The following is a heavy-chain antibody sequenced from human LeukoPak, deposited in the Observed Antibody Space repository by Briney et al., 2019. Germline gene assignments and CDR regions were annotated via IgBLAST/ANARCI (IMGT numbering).Heavy chain of an antibody. D-gene: IGHD5-24*01. Sequence: ASVKVSCKASGYTFTSYGISWVRQAPGQGLEWMGWISAYNGNTNYAQKFQGRVTITADESTSTAYMELSSLRSEDTAVYYCARGRWLQLGNWFDPWGQGTLVTVSS. CDR1: GYTFTSYG. J-gene: IGHJ5*02. CDR3: ARGRWLQLGNWFDP. V-gene: IGHV1-18*01. CDR2: ISAYNGNT.